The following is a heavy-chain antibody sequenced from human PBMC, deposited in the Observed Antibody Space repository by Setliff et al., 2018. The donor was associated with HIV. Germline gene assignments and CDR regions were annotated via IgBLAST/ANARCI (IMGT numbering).Heavy chain of an antibody. CDR2: IYASGST. V-gene: IGHV4-59*12. J-gene: IGHJ6*03. Sequence: PSETLSLTCTVSGGSMSTYYWSWNRQPPGKGLEWIGYIYASGSTNYNPSLRSRVTISVDTSKNHFSLRLSSVTAADTAVYYCARDWSRDGYYFWGVWGKGTTVTVS. CDR1: GGSMSTYY. D-gene: IGHD3-3*01. CDR3: ARDWSRDGYYFWGV.